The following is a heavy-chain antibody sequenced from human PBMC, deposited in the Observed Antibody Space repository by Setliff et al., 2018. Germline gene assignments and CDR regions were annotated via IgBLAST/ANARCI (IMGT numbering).Heavy chain of an antibody. D-gene: IGHD5-18*01. CDR1: GGSISSSSYY. CDR3: ARVPRFTDTRNAFDI. J-gene: IGHJ3*02. V-gene: IGHV4-31*03. CDR2: IYYSGNT. Sequence: PSETLSLTCTVSGGSISSSSYYWSWIRQHPGKGLEWIGYIYYSGNTYYNPSLKSRVTISVDTSKNQFSLKLSSVTAADTAVYYCARVPRFTDTRNAFDIWGQGTMVTVSS.